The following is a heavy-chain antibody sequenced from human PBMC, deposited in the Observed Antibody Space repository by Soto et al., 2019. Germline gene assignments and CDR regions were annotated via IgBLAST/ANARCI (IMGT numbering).Heavy chain of an antibody. CDR1: GYTFTNYG. D-gene: IGHD1-26*01. V-gene: IGHV1-18*01. Sequence: HVQLVQSGAEVKKPGASVKVSCKASGYTFTNYGISWVRQAPGQELEWMGWITASNGNTNYAQKLQGRVTMTTDIPATTAYMELRSLRSDDTAMYYCARVRVGAYNWFDPWGQGTLVTVSS. CDR2: ITASNGNT. J-gene: IGHJ5*02. CDR3: ARVRVGAYNWFDP.